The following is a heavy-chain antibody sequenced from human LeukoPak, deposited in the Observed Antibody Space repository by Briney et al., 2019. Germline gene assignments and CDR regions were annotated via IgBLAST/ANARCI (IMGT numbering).Heavy chain of an antibody. V-gene: IGHV3-48*01. CDR2: ISSSSDAI. CDR1: GFTFNSYS. CDR3: ARDLRGTGTTFDY. Sequence: PGGSLRLSRAASGFTFNSYSMNWVRQAPGKGLEWISYISSSSDAIYYADSVKGRFTISRDNAKSSLYLQMSSLKADDTAVYYCARDLRGTGTTFDYWGQGTLATVSS. J-gene: IGHJ4*02. D-gene: IGHD1-1*01.